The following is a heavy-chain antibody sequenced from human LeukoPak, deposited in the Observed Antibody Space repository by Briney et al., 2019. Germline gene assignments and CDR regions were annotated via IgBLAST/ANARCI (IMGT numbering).Heavy chain of an antibody. CDR2: ISSSGSTI. D-gene: IGHD3-3*01. Sequence: MPRGSLRLSCAASGFTFSDYYMSWIRQAPGKGLEWVSYISSSGSTIYYADSVKGRFTISRDNAKSSLYLQMNSLRAEDTAVYYCARTLPSRPTYYDFWSGYPNWFDPWGQGTLVTVSS. V-gene: IGHV3-11*01. CDR3: ARTLPSRPTYYDFWSGYPNWFDP. J-gene: IGHJ5*02. CDR1: GFTFSDYY.